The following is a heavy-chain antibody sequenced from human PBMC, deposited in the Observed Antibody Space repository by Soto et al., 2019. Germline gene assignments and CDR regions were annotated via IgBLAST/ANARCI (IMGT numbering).Heavy chain of an antibody. CDR2: IWYDGNDK. J-gene: IGHJ6*03. CDR3: ARSGGYRSAPEYYMDA. V-gene: IGHV3-33*01. D-gene: IGHD5-18*01. CDR1: GFSVSNYG. Sequence: GGSLRLSCAASGFSVSNYGMNWVRQAPGKGLEWVAVIWYDGNDKYYADSVKGRFTISRDISKNTLFLQMHSLRAEDTAVYYCARSGGYRSAPEYYMDAWGKGTTVTVSS.